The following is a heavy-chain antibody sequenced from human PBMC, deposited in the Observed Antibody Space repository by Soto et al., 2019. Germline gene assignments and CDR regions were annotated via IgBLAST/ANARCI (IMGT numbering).Heavy chain of an antibody. CDR3: AKPAYDYVWGSYRKDFDY. CDR2: ISYDGSNK. J-gene: IGHJ4*02. Sequence: GGSLRLSCAASGFTFSSYGMHWVRQAPGKGLEWGAVISYDGSNKYYADSVKGRFTISRDNSKNTLYLQMNSLRAEDTAVYYCAKPAYDYVWGSYRKDFDYWGQGTLVTVSS. D-gene: IGHD3-16*02. V-gene: IGHV3-30*18. CDR1: GFTFSSYG.